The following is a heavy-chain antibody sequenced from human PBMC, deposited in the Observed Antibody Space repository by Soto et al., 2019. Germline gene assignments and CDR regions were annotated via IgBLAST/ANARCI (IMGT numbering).Heavy chain of an antibody. CDR1: GGSFSGYY. CDR2: INHSGST. CDR3: ARGLGYSYGYY. V-gene: IGHV4-34*01. D-gene: IGHD5-18*01. Sequence: SETLSLTCAVYGGSFSGYYWSWIRQPPGKGLEWIGEINHSGSTNYNPSLKSRVTISVDTSKNQFSLRLSSVTAADTAVYYCARGLGYSYGYYWGQGTLVTVSS. J-gene: IGHJ4*02.